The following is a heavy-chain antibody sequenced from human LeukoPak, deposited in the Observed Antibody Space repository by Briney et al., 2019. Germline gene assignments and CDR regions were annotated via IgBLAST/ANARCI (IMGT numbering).Heavy chain of an antibody. CDR3: AKEQDDFWSDYGGG. Sequence: GGSLRLSCAASGFTFSSYAMSWVRQAPGKGLEWVSGICGNSGSTYYAGSVKGRFTISRDNSMNTPDLQMNSLRAEDTAVYYCAKEQDDFWSDYGGGWGQGTLVTVSS. CDR2: ICGNSGST. D-gene: IGHD3-3*01. V-gene: IGHV3-23*01. CDR1: GFTFSSYA. J-gene: IGHJ1*01.